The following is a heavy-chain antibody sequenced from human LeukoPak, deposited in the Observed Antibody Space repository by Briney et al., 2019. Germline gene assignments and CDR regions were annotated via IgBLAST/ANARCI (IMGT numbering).Heavy chain of an antibody. J-gene: IGHJ3*02. CDR1: GYTFTGYY. CDR3: ARRWHYDSSGYYYGKNAFDI. Sequence: GASVKVSCKAPGYTFTGYYMHWVRQAPGQGLEWMGWINPNSGGTNYAQKFQGRVTMTRDTSISTAYMELSRLRSDDTAVYYCARRWHYDSSGYYYGKNAFDIWGQGTMVTVSS. CDR2: INPNSGGT. D-gene: IGHD3-22*01. V-gene: IGHV1-2*02.